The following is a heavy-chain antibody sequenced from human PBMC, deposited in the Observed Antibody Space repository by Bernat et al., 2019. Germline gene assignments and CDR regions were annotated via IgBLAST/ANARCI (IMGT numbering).Heavy chain of an antibody. Sequence: EVQLVESGGGLVQPGGSLRLSCAASGFTVSSNYMSWVRQAPGKGLEWVLVIYSGGSTYYADSVKGRFTISRDNSKNTLYLQMNSLRAEDTAVYYCARDELTMIGTGWYFDLWGRGTLVTVSS. J-gene: IGHJ2*01. CDR2: IYSGGST. D-gene: IGHD3-22*01. V-gene: IGHV3-66*01. CDR3: ARDELTMIGTGWYFDL. CDR1: GFTVSSNY.